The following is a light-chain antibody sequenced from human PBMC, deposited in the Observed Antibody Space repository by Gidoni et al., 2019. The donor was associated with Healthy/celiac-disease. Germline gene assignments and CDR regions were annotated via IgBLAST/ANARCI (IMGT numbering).Light chain of an antibody. Sequence: ILFTQSTATLSLSPGERAALSCRASQSVSSYLAWDQQKPGQAPRLLSSDASTRATGSTARFSGSGAGTDGTLTISSLEPEDGAVNYCQQRSNWPMYTFGQGTKLEIK. CDR3: QQRSNWPMYT. CDR2: DAS. J-gene: IGKJ2*01. V-gene: IGKV3-11*01. CDR1: QSVSSY.